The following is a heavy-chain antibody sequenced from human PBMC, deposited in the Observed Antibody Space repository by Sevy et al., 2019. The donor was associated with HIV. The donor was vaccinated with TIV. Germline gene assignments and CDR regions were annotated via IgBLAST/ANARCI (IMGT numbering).Heavy chain of an antibody. CDR1: GYSFTSYW. J-gene: IGHJ4*02. V-gene: IGHV5-51*01. CDR3: ARGDIVVVVAAEDYYFDY. CDR2: IYPGDSVT. D-gene: IGHD2-15*01. Sequence: GESLKISCKGSGYSFTSYWIGWVRQMPGKGLEWMGIIYPGDSVTRYSPSFQGQVTISADKSISTAYLQWSSLKASDTAMYYCARGDIVVVVAAEDYYFDYWGQGTLVTVSS.